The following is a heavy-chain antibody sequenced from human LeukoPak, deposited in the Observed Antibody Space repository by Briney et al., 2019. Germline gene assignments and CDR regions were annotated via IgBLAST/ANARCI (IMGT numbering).Heavy chain of an antibody. J-gene: IGHJ4*02. Sequence: SETLSLTCAVYGGSFSGYYWSWIRQPPRKALEWIGVINHSGSTNYNPSLKSRVTISVDTSKNQFSLKLSSVTAADTAVYYCARGRYSSSWYSRGLGYWGQGTLVTVSS. CDR1: GGSFSGYY. V-gene: IGHV4-34*01. CDR2: INHSGST. D-gene: IGHD6-13*01. CDR3: ARGRYSSSWYSRGLGY.